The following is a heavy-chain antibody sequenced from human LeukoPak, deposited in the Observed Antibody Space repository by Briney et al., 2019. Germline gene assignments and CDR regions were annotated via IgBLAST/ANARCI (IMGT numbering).Heavy chain of an antibody. J-gene: IGHJ6*02. CDR2: INPSGGST. CDR1: GYTFTSYY. Sequence: ASVKASCKASGYTFTSYYMHWVRQAPGQGLEWMGIINPSGGSTSYAQKFQGRVTMTRDTSTSTVYMELSSLRSEDTAVYYCARSGFLEWLFRYYYYGMDVWGQGTTVTVSS. D-gene: IGHD3-3*01. CDR3: ARSGFLEWLFRYYYYGMDV. V-gene: IGHV1-46*01.